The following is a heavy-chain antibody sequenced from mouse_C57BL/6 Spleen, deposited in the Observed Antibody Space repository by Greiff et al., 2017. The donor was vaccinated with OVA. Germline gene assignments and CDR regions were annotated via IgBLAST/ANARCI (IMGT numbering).Heavy chain of an antibody. CDR3: AREGTYSRGYAMDY. V-gene: IGHV5-17*01. D-gene: IGHD1-1*01. J-gene: IGHJ4*01. Sequence: EVKVVESGGCLVKPGGSLKLSCAASGFTFSDYGMHWVRQAPEKGLEWVAYISSGSSTIYYADTVKGRFTISRDNAKNTLFLQMTSLRSEDTAMYYCAREGTYSRGYAMDYWGQGTSVTVSS. CDR1: GFTFSDYG. CDR2: ISSGSSTI.